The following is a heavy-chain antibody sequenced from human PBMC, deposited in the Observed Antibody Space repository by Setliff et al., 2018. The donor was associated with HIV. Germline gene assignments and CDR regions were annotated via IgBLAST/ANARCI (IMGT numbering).Heavy chain of an antibody. V-gene: IGHV1-18*01. CDR3: ARDRSNSDY. J-gene: IGHJ4*02. D-gene: IGHD6-13*01. Sequence: ASVKVSCKTSGANFNDFGISWIRRAPGQGLEWIGWIAPHKGTIIIYYAQKFQGRVTMTRDASENTAYMELRSLTSDDTAVYYCARDRSNSDYWGQGTLVTVSS. CDR2: IAPHKGTIII. CDR1: GANFNDFG.